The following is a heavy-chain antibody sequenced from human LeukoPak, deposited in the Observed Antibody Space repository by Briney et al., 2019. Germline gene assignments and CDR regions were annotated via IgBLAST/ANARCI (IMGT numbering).Heavy chain of an antibody. D-gene: IGHD5-24*01. CDR1: GYTFTGYY. CDR2: INPNSGGT. V-gene: IGHV1-2*04. J-gene: IGHJ6*02. Sequence: ASVKVSCKASGYTFTGYYMHWVRQAPGQGLEWMGWINPNSGGTNYAQKFQGWVTMTRDTSISTAYMELSSLRAEDTAVYYCAREMATISVSYYYGMDVWGQGTTVTVSS. CDR3: AREMATISVSYYYGMDV.